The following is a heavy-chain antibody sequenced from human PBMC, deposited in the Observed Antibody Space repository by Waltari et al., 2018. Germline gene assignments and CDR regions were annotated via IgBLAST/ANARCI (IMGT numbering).Heavy chain of an antibody. CDR3: ARTAKGCSTPTCSHYYDYLDV. CDR1: GGSFSGYQ. V-gene: IGHV4-34*01. Sequence: QVQLQQWGAGLLKPSETLSLTCAVSGGSFSGYQLTWIRQPPGKGLEGIGEISHFGSTKYNSSRVGRVTQSIDTSKNHFSLTLNSVTAADTAVYYCARTAKGCSTPTCSHYYDYLDVWGKGTTVTVSS. J-gene: IGHJ6*03. CDR2: ISHFGST. D-gene: IGHD2-2*01.